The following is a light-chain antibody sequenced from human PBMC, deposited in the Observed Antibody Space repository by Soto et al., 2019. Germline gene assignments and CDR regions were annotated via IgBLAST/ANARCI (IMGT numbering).Light chain of an antibody. CDR2: GAS. CDR1: QFISSSY. CDR3: HHYGYSPWT. Sequence: EIVLTQSPGTLSLSPGERATLSCRASQFISSSYFAWYQQKPGQPPRLLIYGASNRATGIPDRFSGGGSGTDFTLTFGRLEPEDFAVYSCHHYGYSPWTSGQGTKVEIK. J-gene: IGKJ1*01. V-gene: IGKV3-20*01.